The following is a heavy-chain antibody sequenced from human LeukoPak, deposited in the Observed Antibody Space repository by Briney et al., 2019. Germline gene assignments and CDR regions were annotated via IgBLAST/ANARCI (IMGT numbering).Heavy chain of an antibody. CDR3: VRLRRSSDTSGYYYYYDY. CDR1: GYTFSSYS. J-gene: IGHJ4*02. CDR2: ISVRSNYI. D-gene: IGHD3-22*01. Sequence: GGSLRLSCAASGYTFSSYSINWVRQAPGKGLEWVSSISVRSNYIYYADSVRGRFSISRDDARDSLYLQMNSLRAEDTAVYCCVRLRRSSDTSGYYYYYDYWGQGTLVTVSS. V-gene: IGHV3-21*01.